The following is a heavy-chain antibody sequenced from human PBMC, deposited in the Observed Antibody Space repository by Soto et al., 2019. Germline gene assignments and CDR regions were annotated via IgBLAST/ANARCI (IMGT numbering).Heavy chain of an antibody. CDR2: INPHSGDT. Sequence: QVQLVQSGAEVKKPGASVKVSCKASGYSFTGHYVHLVRQAPGQGLEWMGWINPHSGDTKYAEKFQGRVTMTRDTSFSTAYMELSRLRSDDTAIYFCARDVYSVEFWGQGTLVTVSS. CDR1: GYSFTGHY. D-gene: IGHD2-21*01. CDR3: ARDVYSVEF. V-gene: IGHV1-2*02. J-gene: IGHJ4*02.